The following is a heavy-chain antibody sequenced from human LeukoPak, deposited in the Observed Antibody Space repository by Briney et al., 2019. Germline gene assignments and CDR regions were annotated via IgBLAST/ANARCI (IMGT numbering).Heavy chain of an antibody. CDR1: GFTFDYYG. D-gene: IGHD3-9*01. CDR3: AGDSTKDYTTYYDILTGYYTLQAAFDY. CDR2: ISGSGGST. Sequence: GGSLRLSCTASGFTFDYYGMSWVRQAPGKGLEWVSAISGSGGSTYYADSVKGRFTISRDNAKNSLYLQMNSLRAEDTAVYYCAGDSTKDYTTYYDILTGYYTLQAAFDYWGQGTLVTVSS. J-gene: IGHJ4*02. V-gene: IGHV3-23*01.